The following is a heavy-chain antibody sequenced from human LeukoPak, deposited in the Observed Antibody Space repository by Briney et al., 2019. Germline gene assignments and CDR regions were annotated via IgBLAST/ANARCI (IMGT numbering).Heavy chain of an antibody. D-gene: IGHD3-22*01. CDR1: GFTFSSYS. Sequence: GGSLRLSCAASGFTFSSYSMNWDRQAPGMGLEWVSSISSSSSYIYYADSVKGRFTISRDNAKNSLYLQMNSLRAEDTAVYYCARSYYDSSGYLDYWGQGTLLTVSS. CDR3: ARSYYDSSGYLDY. J-gene: IGHJ4*02. CDR2: ISSSSSYI. V-gene: IGHV3-21*01.